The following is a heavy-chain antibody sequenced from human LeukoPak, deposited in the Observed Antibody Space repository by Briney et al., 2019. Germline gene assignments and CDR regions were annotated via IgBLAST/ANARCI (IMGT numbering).Heavy chain of an antibody. D-gene: IGHD6-13*01. V-gene: IGHV3-11*04. CDR3: ARGPRAYKNYSSGYFDY. J-gene: IGHJ4*02. Sequence: GGSLRLSCAASGFTFSDYYMSWIRQAPGKGLEWVSYIGSSGSTIYYADSVKGRFTISRDNSKNTLYLQMNSLRAEDTAVYYCARGPRAYKNYSSGYFDYWGQGTLVTVSS. CDR1: GFTFSDYY. CDR2: IGSSGSTI.